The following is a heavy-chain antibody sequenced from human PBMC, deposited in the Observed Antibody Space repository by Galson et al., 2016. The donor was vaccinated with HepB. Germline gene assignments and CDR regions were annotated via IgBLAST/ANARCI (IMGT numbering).Heavy chain of an antibody. V-gene: IGHV4-34*01. CDR1: GGPFSAQY. CDR3: ARDTRGMAAACTTYGLDV. CDR2: VKQSGGT. D-gene: IGHD6-13*01. Sequence: SETLSLTCAVYGGPFSAQYWSRIRQPPGKGLEWIGEVKQSGGTNFNPSLTSRVTVSVDRSKNQFSLNLTSVTAADTAVYYCARDTRGMAAACTTYGLDVWGPGTTVTVSS. J-gene: IGHJ6*02.